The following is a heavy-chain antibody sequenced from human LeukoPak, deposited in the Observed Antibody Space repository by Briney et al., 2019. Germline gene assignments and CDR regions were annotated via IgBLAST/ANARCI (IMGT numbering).Heavy chain of an antibody. V-gene: IGHV3-23*01. J-gene: IGHJ4*02. D-gene: IGHD2-8*01. Sequence: TGGSLRLSCAASGFTFSSYAMSWVRQAPGKGLEWVSAISGSGGSTYYAGSVKGRFTISRDNSKNTLYLQMNSLRAEDTALYYCVRADNGFDQWGQGALVTVSS. CDR3: VRADNGFDQ. CDR1: GFTFSSYA. CDR2: ISGSGGST.